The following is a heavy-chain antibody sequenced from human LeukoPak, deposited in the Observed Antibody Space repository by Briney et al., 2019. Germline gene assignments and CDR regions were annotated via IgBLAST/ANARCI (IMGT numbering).Heavy chain of an antibody. J-gene: IGHJ4*02. CDR1: RFTFSTYW. Sequence: PGGSLRLSCAASRFTFSTYWMQWVRQAPGEWMVWVSRISDEGSHTFYADSVRGRFAMSRDNAKNTLYLQMNSLRAEDTAVYYCARVTGGYNLVDYWGQGTLVTVSS. D-gene: IGHD5-24*01. CDR2: ISDEGSHT. CDR3: ARVTGGYNLVDY. V-gene: IGHV3-74*01.